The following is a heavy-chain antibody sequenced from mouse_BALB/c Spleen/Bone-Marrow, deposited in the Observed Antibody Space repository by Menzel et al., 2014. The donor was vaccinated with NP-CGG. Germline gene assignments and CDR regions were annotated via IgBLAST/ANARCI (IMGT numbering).Heavy chain of an antibody. CDR2: ILPGSGTA. J-gene: IGHJ2*01. CDR3: ARASVVPYYCDF. V-gene: IGHV1-9*01. Sequence: QVQLQQSGAELMKPGASVKISCKATGYTFSNYWIDWVKQRPGHGLEWIGEILPGSGTANYNEKFKGKATFTADTSSNTAYMQLSSLTSEDSALYCCARASVVPYYCDFWGQGTTLTVSS. D-gene: IGHD1-1*01. CDR1: GYTFSNYW.